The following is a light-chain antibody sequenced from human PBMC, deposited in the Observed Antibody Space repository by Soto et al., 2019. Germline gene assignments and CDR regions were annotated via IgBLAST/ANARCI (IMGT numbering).Light chain of an antibody. CDR1: RSVSGF. J-gene: IGKJ4*01. CDR2: DAS. V-gene: IGKV3-11*01. CDR3: QQRYNWPSLT. Sequence: EIVLTQSPATLSLSPGERATLSCRASRSVSGFLAWYKQKPGQAPRLLIYDASNRATGIPARFIGSGPGTDFILTSTTLEPEDFAVYYCQQRYNWPSLTFGGGTKVDIK.